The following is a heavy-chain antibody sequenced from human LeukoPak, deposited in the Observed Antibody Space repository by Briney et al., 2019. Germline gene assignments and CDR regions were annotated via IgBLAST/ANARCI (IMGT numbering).Heavy chain of an antibody. D-gene: IGHD6-13*01. V-gene: IGHV4-59*01. J-gene: IGHJ5*02. Sequence: PSETLSLTCTVSGGSISSYYWSWIRQPPGKGLEWIGYIYYSGSTSYNPSLKSRVTISVDTSKNQFSLKLSSVTAADTAVYYCARVSDSSWYPYNWFDPWGQGTLVTVSS. CDR3: ARVSDSSWYPYNWFDP. CDR2: IYYSGST. CDR1: GGSISSYY.